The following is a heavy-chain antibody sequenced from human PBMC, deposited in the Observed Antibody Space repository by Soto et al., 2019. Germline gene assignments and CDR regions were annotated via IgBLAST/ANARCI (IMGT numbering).Heavy chain of an antibody. D-gene: IGHD3-10*01. CDR2: IYDSGST. V-gene: IGHV4-59*12. Sequence: PSETLSLTCTVSGGSISSYYWSWIRQPPGKGLEWIGYIYDSGSTNYNPSLKSRVTISVDTSKNQFSLKLSSVTAADTAVYYCARARRGVIHRGHNWFDPWGQGTLVTVSS. CDR1: GGSISSYY. J-gene: IGHJ5*02. CDR3: ARARRGVIHRGHNWFDP.